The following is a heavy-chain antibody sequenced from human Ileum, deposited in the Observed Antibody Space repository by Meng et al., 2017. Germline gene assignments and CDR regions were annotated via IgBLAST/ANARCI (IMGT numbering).Heavy chain of an antibody. CDR1: GGSVGRAGYQ. J-gene: IGHJ4*02. CDR2: AST. Sequence: QESGPGLVRPSETLSLICTGSGGSVGRAGYQWGWIRQPPGKGLEWIGYASTNYNPSLKSRVTISLDTSRNQFSLSLSSVTAADTAVYYCARDHMGSLDYWGQGILVTVSS. D-gene: IGHD1-26*01. CDR3: ARDHMGSLDY. V-gene: IGHV4-61*08.